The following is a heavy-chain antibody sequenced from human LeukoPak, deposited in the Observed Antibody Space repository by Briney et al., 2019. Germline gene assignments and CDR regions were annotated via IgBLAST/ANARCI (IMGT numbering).Heavy chain of an antibody. CDR1: GFTFSSYG. J-gene: IGHJ3*02. D-gene: IGHD3-10*01. CDR3: ARHLPNYYGSGSYGSVAFDI. CDR2: IRYDGSKK. V-gene: IGHV3-30*02. Sequence: GGSLRLSCAASGFTFSSYGVHWVRQAPGKGLEWVAFIRYDGSKKYYADSVKGRFTISRDNSKNTLYLQMNSLRAEDTAVYYCARHLPNYYGSGSYGSVAFDIWGQGTMVTVSS.